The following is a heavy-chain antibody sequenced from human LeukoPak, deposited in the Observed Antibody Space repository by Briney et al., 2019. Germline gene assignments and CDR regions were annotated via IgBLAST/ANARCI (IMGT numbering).Heavy chain of an antibody. V-gene: IGHV1-69*13. J-gene: IGHJ1*01. CDR2: IIPIFGTA. D-gene: IGHD3-22*01. CDR3: ASGVYDSSGYYYFQH. CDR1: GGTYSSYA. Sequence: SVKVSCKASGGTYSSYAISWVRQAPGQGLEWMGGIIPIFGTANYAQKFQGRVTITADESTSTAYMELSSLRSEDTAVYYCASGVYDSSGYYYFQHWGQGTLVTVSS.